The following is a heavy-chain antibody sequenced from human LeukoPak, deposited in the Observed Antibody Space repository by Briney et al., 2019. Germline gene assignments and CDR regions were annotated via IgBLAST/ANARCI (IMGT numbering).Heavy chain of an antibody. D-gene: IGHD1/OR15-1a*01. CDR3: AKINNDDDY. CDR1: GFTFTTFG. J-gene: IGHJ4*02. Sequence: GGSLRLSCAASGFTFTTFGIHWVRQAPGKGLEWVAAISPDGNIEYYTDSVKGRFTISRDNSKNMIYLQMNCLRGEDSAVYYCAKINNDDDYWGQGTLVTVSS. CDR2: ISPDGNIE. V-gene: IGHV3-30*18.